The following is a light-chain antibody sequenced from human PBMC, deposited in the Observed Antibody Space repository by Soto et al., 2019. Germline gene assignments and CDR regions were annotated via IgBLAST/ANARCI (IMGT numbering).Light chain of an antibody. V-gene: IGKV3-15*01. Sequence: IVTTQAPATLSVSPGERGTLACRASQSVGSGLSWSQQKPAQAPRLLIYGASTRATGIPARFSGSGSGTEFTLTISRLEPEDFAVYYCQQYGSSWTFGQGTKVHIK. CDR2: GAS. CDR3: QQYGSSWT. J-gene: IGKJ1*01. CDR1: QSVGSG.